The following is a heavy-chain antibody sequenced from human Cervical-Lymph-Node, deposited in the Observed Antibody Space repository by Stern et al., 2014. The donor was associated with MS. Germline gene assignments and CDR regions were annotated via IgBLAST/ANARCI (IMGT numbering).Heavy chain of an antibody. CDR2: IIPIFGTA. J-gene: IGHJ6*02. V-gene: IGHV1-69*01. Sequence: QVQLVQSGAEVKKPGASVKVSCKASGGTFSSYAISWVRQAPGPGLERMGGIIPIFGTANYAQKCQGRVTITADESTSTAYMELSSLRSEDTAVYYCARGELKEGLVRGMDVWGQGTTVTVSS. D-gene: IGHD1-26*01. CDR1: GGTFSSYA. CDR3: ARGELKEGLVRGMDV.